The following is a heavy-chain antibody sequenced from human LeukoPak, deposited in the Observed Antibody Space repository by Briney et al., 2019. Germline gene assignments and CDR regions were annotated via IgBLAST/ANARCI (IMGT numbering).Heavy chain of an antibody. CDR3: ARIRNLGSYSSSWYEPNLFDY. J-gene: IGHJ4*02. CDR1: GYTFTSYG. Sequence: GASVKVSCKASGYTFTSYGISWVRQAPGQGLEWMGWISAYNGNTNYAQKLQGRVTMTTDTSTSTAYMELRGLRSDDTAVYYCARIRNLGSYSSSWYEPNLFDYWGQGTLVTVSS. V-gene: IGHV1-18*01. CDR2: ISAYNGNT. D-gene: IGHD6-13*01.